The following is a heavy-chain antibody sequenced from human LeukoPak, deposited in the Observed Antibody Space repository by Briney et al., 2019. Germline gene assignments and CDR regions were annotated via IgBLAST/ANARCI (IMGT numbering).Heavy chain of an antibody. Sequence: PGGSLRLSCAASGFTFSSYAIHWVRQVPGKGLEWVAVISYDGSNKYYADSVKGRFTISRDNSKNTLYLQMNSLRAEDTAVYYCARAREVGATLFDYWGQGTLVTVSS. CDR1: GFTFSSYA. V-gene: IGHV3-30*04. J-gene: IGHJ4*02. CDR3: ARAREVGATLFDY. D-gene: IGHD1-26*01. CDR2: ISYDGSNK.